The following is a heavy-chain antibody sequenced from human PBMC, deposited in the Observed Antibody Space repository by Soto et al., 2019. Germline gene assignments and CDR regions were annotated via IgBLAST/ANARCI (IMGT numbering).Heavy chain of an antibody. CDR3: ARGIEGWYQGRYYYGMDV. D-gene: IGHD6-19*01. CDR1: SGSISSTIYS. CDR2: IYYSGST. V-gene: IGHV4-61*05. J-gene: IGHJ6*02. Sequence: SETLSLTCTVSSGSISSTIYSWDWIRQPPGKGLEWIGYIYYSGSTNYNPSLKSRVTISVDTSKNQFSLKLSSVTAADTAVYYCARGIEGWYQGRYYYGMDVWGQGTTVTVSS.